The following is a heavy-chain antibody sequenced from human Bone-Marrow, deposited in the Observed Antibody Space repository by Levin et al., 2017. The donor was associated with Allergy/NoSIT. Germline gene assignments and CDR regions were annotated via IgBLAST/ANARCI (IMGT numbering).Heavy chain of an antibody. J-gene: IGHJ3*02. D-gene: IGHD5/OR15-5a*01. Sequence: GGSLRLSCAASGFTFSNFAMTWVRQAPGEGLEWVSSISGSGGTTYYANSVKGRFTISRDISKNTLYLQMNSLRAEDTAVYYCAKEYSVYGNDASDIWGQGTMVTVSS. CDR1: GFTFSNFA. CDR3: AKEYSVYGNDASDI. CDR2: ISGSGGTT. V-gene: IGHV3-23*01.